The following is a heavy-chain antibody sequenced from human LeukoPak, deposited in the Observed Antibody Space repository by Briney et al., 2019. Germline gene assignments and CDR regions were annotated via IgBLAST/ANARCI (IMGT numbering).Heavy chain of an antibody. V-gene: IGHV4-31*03. CDR3: ARYCSGVSCYAFDY. CDR1: GDSISSGTYY. CDR2: INYSGNT. D-gene: IGHD2-15*01. J-gene: IGHJ4*02. Sequence: SETLSLTCTASGDSISSGTYYWGWIRQHPGKGLVWIGYINYSGNTYYNPSLKSRVTISVDTSKNLFSLKLNSVTAADTAVYYCARYCSGVSCYAFDYWGQGTLVTVSS.